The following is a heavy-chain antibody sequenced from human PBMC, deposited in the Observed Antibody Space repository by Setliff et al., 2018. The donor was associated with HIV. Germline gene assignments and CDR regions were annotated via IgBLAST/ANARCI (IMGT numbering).Heavy chain of an antibody. D-gene: IGHD3-22*01. V-gene: IGHV3-23*01. CDR3: ARGDSFVYSYVYPDY. CDR2: ISGSGSST. Sequence: PGGSLRLSCAVSGFTFRSYEMSWVRQAPGKGLEWVSGISGSGSSTYYADSVKGRSTISRDNSGDTLYLHMNSLRAEDTAVYYCARGDSFVYSYVYPDYWGQGTLVTVSS. CDR1: GFTFRSYE. J-gene: IGHJ4*02.